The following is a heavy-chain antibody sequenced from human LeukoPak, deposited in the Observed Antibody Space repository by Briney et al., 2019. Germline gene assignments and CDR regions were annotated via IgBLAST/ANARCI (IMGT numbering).Heavy chain of an antibody. J-gene: IGHJ5*02. CDR3: ARWYSSSSGNWFDP. D-gene: IGHD6-6*01. Sequence: ASVKVSCKASGCTFTGYYMHWVRQAPGQGLEWMGWINPNSGGTNYAQKFQGRVTMTRDTSISTAYMELSRLRSDDTAVYYCARWYSSSSGNWFDPWGQGTLVTVSS. V-gene: IGHV1-2*02. CDR2: INPNSGGT. CDR1: GCTFTGYY.